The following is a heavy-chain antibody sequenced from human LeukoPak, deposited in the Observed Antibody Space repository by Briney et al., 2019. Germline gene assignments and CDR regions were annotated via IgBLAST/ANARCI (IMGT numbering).Heavy chain of an antibody. J-gene: IGHJ5*02. CDR2: INPNSGGT. Sequence: ASVKVSCKASGYTFTGYYMHWVRQAPGQGLEWMGRINPNSGGTNYAQKFQGRVTVTRDTSISTAYMELSRLRSDDTAVYYCARDLWGDIVVVPAAPSDPWGQGTLVTVSS. CDR3: ARDLWGDIVVVPAAPSDP. CDR1: GYTFTGYY. D-gene: IGHD2-2*01. V-gene: IGHV1-2*06.